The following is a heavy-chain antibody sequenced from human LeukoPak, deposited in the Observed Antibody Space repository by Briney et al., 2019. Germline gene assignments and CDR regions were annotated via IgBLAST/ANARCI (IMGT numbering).Heavy chain of an antibody. V-gene: IGHV1-18*01. D-gene: IGHD4-17*01. CDR1: GYTFTNYG. J-gene: IGHJ5*02. CDR2: ISAYNGNT. Sequence: ASVKVSCKASGYTFTNYGISWVRQAPGQGLEWMGWISAYNGNTDYAQKLRGRVTVTTDASTRTVYMELRSLRSDDTAVYYCARMIGDYGWFDPWGQGTLVTVSS. CDR3: ARMIGDYGWFDP.